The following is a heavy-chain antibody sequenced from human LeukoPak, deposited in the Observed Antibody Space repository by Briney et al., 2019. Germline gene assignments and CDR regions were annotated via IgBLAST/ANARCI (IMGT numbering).Heavy chain of an antibody. J-gene: IGHJ4*02. CDR3: ARSSSVTIPGYYFDY. Sequence: ASVKVSCKASDYTFTSYGISWVRQAPGQGLEWKGWISAYNGNTNYAQKFQGRVTVTTDTSTSTAYMELRSLRSDDTAVYYCARSSSVTIPGYYFDYWGQGTLVTVSS. CDR1: DYTFTSYG. D-gene: IGHD2-21*01. CDR2: ISAYNGNT. V-gene: IGHV1-18*01.